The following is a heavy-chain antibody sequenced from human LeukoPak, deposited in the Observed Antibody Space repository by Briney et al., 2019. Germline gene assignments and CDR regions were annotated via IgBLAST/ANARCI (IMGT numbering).Heavy chain of an antibody. Sequence: ASVKVSCKASGYTFTSYGIRWVRQAPGQGLAWMGWISAYNGNTNYAQKLQGRVTMTTDTSTSTAYMELRSLRSDDTAVYYCARVGDIVVVPAEARFDYWGQGTLVTVSS. CDR1: GYTFTSYG. CDR2: ISAYNGNT. J-gene: IGHJ4*02. V-gene: IGHV1-18*01. D-gene: IGHD2-2*01. CDR3: ARVGDIVVVPAEARFDY.